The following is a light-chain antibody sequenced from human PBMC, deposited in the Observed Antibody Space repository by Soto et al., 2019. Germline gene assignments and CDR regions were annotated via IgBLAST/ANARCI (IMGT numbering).Light chain of an antibody. CDR3: HQYGSSLGT. Sequence: IVLTQSPVTLSLSPGEGATLSCRASQSVTGTNLAWYQQRAGQAPRLLIYDAVRRATGIPDRFSGSGSGTDFTLTIIRLEPEAFAVHYCHQYGSSLGTFGQGTKVEV. J-gene: IGKJ2*02. CDR2: DAV. CDR1: QSVTGTN. V-gene: IGKV3-20*01.